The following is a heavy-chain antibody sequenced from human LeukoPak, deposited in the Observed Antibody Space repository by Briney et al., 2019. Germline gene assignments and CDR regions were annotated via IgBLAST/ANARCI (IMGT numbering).Heavy chain of an antibody. J-gene: IGHJ4*02. Sequence: GGSLRLSCAASGFTFSSYEMNWVRQAPEKGLEWVSYISSSGSTIYYADSVKGRFTISRDNAKNSLYLQMNSLRAEDTAVYYCASLGFSTVTLDYWGQGTLVTVSS. CDR2: ISSSGSTI. CDR1: GFTFSSYE. D-gene: IGHD4-17*01. V-gene: IGHV3-48*03. CDR3: ASLGFSTVTLDY.